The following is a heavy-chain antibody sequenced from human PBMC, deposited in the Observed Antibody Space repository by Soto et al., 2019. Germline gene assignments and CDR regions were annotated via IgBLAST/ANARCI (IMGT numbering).Heavy chain of an antibody. CDR3: ARSIVVVTAADY. V-gene: IGHV1-46*01. D-gene: IGHD2-21*02. J-gene: IGHJ4*02. CDR2: INPSGGGT. Sequence: ASVKVSCKASGYTFTSYYLHWVRQAPGQGLEWMGIINPSGGGTSYAQKFQSRVTMTIDSSTSTAYMELSSLRSEDTAVYYCARSIVVVTAADYWGQGTLVTVSS. CDR1: GYTFTSYY.